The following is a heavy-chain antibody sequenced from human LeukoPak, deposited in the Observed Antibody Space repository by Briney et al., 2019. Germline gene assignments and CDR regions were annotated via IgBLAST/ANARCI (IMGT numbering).Heavy chain of an antibody. Sequence: SETLSLTCAVYGGSFSGYYWSWIRQPPGKGLEWIGEINHSGSTNYNPSLKSRVTISVDTSKNQFSLKLSSVTAADTAVYYCAKKGGSWNYFDSWGQGTLVTVSS. J-gene: IGHJ4*02. CDR3: AKKGGSWNYFDS. CDR1: GGSFSGYY. D-gene: IGHD6-13*01. CDR2: INHSGST. V-gene: IGHV4-34*01.